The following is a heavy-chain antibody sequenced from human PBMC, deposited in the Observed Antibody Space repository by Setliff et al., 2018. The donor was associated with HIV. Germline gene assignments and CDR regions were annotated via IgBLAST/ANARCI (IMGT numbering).Heavy chain of an antibody. CDR1: GFTFSSYG. CDR3: AKTSNTGYLFCSDY. D-gene: IGHD3-9*01. V-gene: IGHV3-33*06. CDR2: IWYDGSNK. Sequence: GGSLRLSCAASGFTFSSYGMHWVRQAPGKGLEWVAVIWYDGSNKYYADSVKGRFTISRDNSKNTLYLQMNSLRAEDTAVYYCAKTSNTGYLFCSDYWGQGTLVTVSS. J-gene: IGHJ4*02.